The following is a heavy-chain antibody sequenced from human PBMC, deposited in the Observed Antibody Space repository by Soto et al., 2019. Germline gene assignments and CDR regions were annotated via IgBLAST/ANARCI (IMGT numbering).Heavy chain of an antibody. CDR3: TRDLDYNGNAESFSI. D-gene: IGHD4-4*01. J-gene: IGHJ3*02. CDR2: IYPYDSNT. V-gene: IGHV5-51*01. Sequence: PGESLKISCKDSGYSFTSYWIAWVRQTPGKGLEWMGIIYPYDSNTRYSPSFQGQVTISADKSVSTAYLQWSSLKASDTAMYFCTRDLDYNGNAESFSIWGEGTMVTVSS. CDR1: GYSFTSYW.